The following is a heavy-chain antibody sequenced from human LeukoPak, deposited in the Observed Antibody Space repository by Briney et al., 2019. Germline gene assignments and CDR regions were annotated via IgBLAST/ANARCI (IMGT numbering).Heavy chain of an antibody. CDR3: ARRDVLLWFGEFDY. CDR1: GGSISSYY. Sequence: SETLSLTCTVSGGSISSYYWSWIRQPPGKGLEWIGEINHSGSTNYNPSLKSRVTISVDTSKNQFSLKLSSVTAADTAVYYCARRDVLLWFGEFDYWGQGTLVTVSS. J-gene: IGHJ4*02. CDR2: INHSGST. V-gene: IGHV4-34*01. D-gene: IGHD3-10*01.